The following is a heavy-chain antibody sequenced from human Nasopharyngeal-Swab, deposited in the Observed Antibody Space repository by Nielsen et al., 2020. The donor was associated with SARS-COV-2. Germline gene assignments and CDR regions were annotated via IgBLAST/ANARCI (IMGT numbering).Heavy chain of an antibody. J-gene: IGHJ3*02. CDR1: GGTFSSYA. CDR3: ARGDTIFGKGNYDAFDI. D-gene: IGHD3-3*01. Sequence: SVKVSCKASGGTFSSYAISWVRQAPGQGLEWMGGIIPIFGTANYAQKFQGRVTITADKSTSTAYMELSSLRSEDTAVYYCARGDTIFGKGNYDAFDIWGQGTMVTVSS. CDR2: IIPIFGTA. V-gene: IGHV1-69*06.